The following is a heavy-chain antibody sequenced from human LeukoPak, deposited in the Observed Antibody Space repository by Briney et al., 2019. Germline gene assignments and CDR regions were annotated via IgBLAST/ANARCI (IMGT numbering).Heavy chain of an antibody. J-gene: IGHJ5*02. Sequence: SGGSLRLSCAASGFTFSSYWMSWVRQAPGKGLEWVANIKQDGSEKYYVDSVMGRFTISRDNAKNSLYLQMNSLRAEDTAVYYCAKTVREYSSSSGRFNWFDPWGQGTLVTVSS. CDR2: IKQDGSEK. D-gene: IGHD6-6*01. CDR3: AKTVREYSSSSGRFNWFDP. CDR1: GFTFSSYW. V-gene: IGHV3-7*01.